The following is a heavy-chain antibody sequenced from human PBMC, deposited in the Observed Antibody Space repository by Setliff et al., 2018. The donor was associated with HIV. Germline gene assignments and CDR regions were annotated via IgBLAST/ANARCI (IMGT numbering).Heavy chain of an antibody. D-gene: IGHD6-6*01. Sequence: GESLKISCQASGYSFTKFWIGWVRQMPGKGLEWMGFIYPGDSHTTYSPSFQGQVTISVDTSVSTAYLQWSSLKASDTAMYYCVRPLGRSSSQGWFDPWGQGTLVTVSS. V-gene: IGHV5-51*01. J-gene: IGHJ5*02. CDR2: IYPGDSHT. CDR3: VRPLGRSSSQGWFDP. CDR1: GYSFTKFW.